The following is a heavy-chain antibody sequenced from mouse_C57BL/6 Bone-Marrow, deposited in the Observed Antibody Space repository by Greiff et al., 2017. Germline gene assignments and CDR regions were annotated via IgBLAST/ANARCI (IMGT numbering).Heavy chain of an antibody. D-gene: IGHD2-4*01. CDR2: IDPSDSYT. V-gene: IGHV1-50*01. Sequence: QVQLKQPGAELVKPGASVKLSCKASGYTFTSYWMQWVKQRPGQGLEWIGEIDPSDSYTNYNQKFKGKATLTVDTSSSTAYMQLSSLTSEDSAVYYCARNYDLYYAMDYGGQGTSVTVSS. CDR3: ARNYDLYYAMDY. CDR1: GYTFTSYW. J-gene: IGHJ4*01.